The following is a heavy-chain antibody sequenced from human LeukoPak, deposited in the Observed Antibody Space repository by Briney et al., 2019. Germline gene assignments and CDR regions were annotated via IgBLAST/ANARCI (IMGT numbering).Heavy chain of an antibody. V-gene: IGHV5-51*01. CDR2: ISPGDSDT. D-gene: IGHD5-18*01. CDR1: GYSFTSYW. J-gene: IGHJ6*02. Sequence: GESLKISCKGSGYSFTSYWIGWVRQMPGKGLEWMGIISPGDSDTRYSPSFEGQVTISADKTISTAYLQWNSLKASDSAMYYCAKARVDRAVITNYFYDMDVWGQGTTVTVSS. CDR3: AKARVDRAVITNYFYDMDV.